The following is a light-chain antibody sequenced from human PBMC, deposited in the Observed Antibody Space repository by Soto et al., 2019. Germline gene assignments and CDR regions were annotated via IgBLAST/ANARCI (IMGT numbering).Light chain of an antibody. Sequence: DIRVTQSLFSLSASVGHRVTITCRASQGINNYLAWYQQKPGKVPRLLIYAASTLQSGVPSRFSGSGSGTDFTLTISSLQPEDVASYYCPKYTSAVDTVGGGSKVDI. CDR2: AAS. CDR1: QGINNY. CDR3: PKYTSAVDT. V-gene: IGKV1-27*01. J-gene: IGKJ4*01.